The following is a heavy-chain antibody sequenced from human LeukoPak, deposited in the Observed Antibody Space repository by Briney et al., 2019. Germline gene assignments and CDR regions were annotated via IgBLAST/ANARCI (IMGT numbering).Heavy chain of an antibody. J-gene: IGHJ4*02. D-gene: IGHD3-16*02. V-gene: IGHV3-23*01. Sequence: GGTLRLSCGASGFTFSSHGMNWVRQAPGKGLEWVSGISPSGGITYYTDSVKGRFTISRDNAKNSLYLQMNSLRAEDTAVYYCVKGRLGELSLFPDWGQGTLVTVSS. CDR1: GFTFSSHG. CDR2: ISPSGGIT. CDR3: VKGRLGELSLFPD.